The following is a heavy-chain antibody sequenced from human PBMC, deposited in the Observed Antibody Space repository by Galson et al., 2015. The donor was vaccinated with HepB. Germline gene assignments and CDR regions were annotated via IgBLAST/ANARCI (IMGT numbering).Heavy chain of an antibody. D-gene: IGHD5-18*01. CDR2: IRSKAYGEIT. V-gene: IGHV3-49*04. CDR1: GFTFGDCA. CDR3: TRGGRGYSNGHPDY. J-gene: IGHJ4*02. Sequence: SLRLSCAASGFTFGDCAMTWVRQAPGKGLEWVGFIRSKAYGEITEYAASVKGRFTISRDDSKSIAYLQMNSLKTEDTAVYYCTRGGRGYSNGHPDYWGQGTLVPVSS.